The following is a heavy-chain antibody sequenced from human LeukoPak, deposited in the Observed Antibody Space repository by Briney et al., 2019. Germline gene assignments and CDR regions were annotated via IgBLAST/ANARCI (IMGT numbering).Heavy chain of an antibody. CDR3: ATDPALGNCSSTSCFRVMDV. D-gene: IGHD2-2*01. V-gene: IGHV1-24*01. CDR1: GYTLTELS. CDR2: FDPEDGET. Sequence: XSVKVSCKVPGYTLTELSMHWVRQAPGKGLEWMGGFDPEDGETIYAQKFQGRVTMTEDTSTDTAYMELSSLRSEDTAVYYCATDPALGNCSSTSCFRVMDVWGQGTTVTVSS. J-gene: IGHJ6*02.